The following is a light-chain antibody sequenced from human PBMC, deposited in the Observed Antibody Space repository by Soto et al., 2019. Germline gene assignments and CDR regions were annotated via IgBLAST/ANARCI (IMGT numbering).Light chain of an antibody. CDR1: SSDVGRYNY. CDR2: EVS. V-gene: IGLV2-8*01. Sequence: QSVLNRPPSAYGSPGQSVTISCTGTSSDVGRYNYISWYQQRPGKAPKLIIYEVSKRPSGVPDRLSGFKYGNTASLTVPGLQAEDEADYYCSSYAGNSRYVFGTGTKVTV. J-gene: IGLJ1*01. CDR3: SSYAGNSRYV.